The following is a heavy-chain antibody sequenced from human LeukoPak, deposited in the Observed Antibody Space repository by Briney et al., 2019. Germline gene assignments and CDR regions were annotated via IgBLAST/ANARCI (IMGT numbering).Heavy chain of an antibody. V-gene: IGHV3-7*01. Sequence: GGSLRLSCAASGFTFSSYWMSWVRQAPGKGLEWVANIKQDGSEKYYVDSVKGRFTISRDNAKNSLYLQMNSLRAEDTAVYYCARDASDYDGDWFDPWGQGTLVTVSS. CDR1: GFTFSSYW. CDR3: ARDASDYDGDWFDP. CDR2: IKQDGSEK. J-gene: IGHJ5*02. D-gene: IGHD3-22*01.